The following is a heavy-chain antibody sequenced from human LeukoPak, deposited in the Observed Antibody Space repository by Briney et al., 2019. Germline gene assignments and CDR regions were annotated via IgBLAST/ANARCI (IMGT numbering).Heavy chain of an antibody. J-gene: IGHJ4*02. CDR1: TFTFTDYY. D-gene: IGHD1-1*01. CDR3: ARGYNSGYYDY. CDR2: ISSGSSYT. Sequence: PGGSLILSCAASTFTFTDYYMSWIRQAPGKGLEWVSYISSGSSYTNYADSVKGRFTISRENAKNSLYLQMNSLRAEDTAVYYCARGYNSGYYDYWGQGTLVTVSS. V-gene: IGHV3-11*05.